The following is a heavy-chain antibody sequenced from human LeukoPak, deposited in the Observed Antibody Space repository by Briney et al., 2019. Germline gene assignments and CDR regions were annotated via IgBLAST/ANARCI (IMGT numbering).Heavy chain of an antibody. CDR1: GGSMSSYY. CDR2: IYYSGST. J-gene: IGHJ6*04. D-gene: IGHD5-18*01. CDR3: ARHGQVWLMCLDV. V-gene: IGHV4-59*08. Sequence: SETLSLTCTVSGGSMSSYYWAWIRQPPGKGPEWIGYIYYSGSTNYNPSLKSRVTMSVDTSKNQFSLKLTSVTAADTAVYYCARHGQVWLMCLDVWGKGATVTVSS.